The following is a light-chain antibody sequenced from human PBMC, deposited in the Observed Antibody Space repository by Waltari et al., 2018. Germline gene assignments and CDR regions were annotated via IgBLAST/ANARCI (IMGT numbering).Light chain of an antibody. J-gene: IGKJ4*01. CDR1: QGISSY. CDR2: AAS. V-gene: IGKV1-8*01. CDR3: QQSFITPLT. Sequence: AIRMTQSPSSLSASTGDRVTITCRASQGISSYLAWYQQKPGKAPKLLIYAASTLQSGVPSRFSGSGSGTDFTLTISCLQSEDFATYYCQQSFITPLTFGGGTKVEI.